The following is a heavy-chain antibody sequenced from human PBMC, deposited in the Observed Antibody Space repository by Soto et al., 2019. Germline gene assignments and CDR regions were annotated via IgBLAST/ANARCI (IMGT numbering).Heavy chain of an antibody. CDR1: GFTFSSYG. Sequence: GGSLRLSCAASGFTFSSYGMHWVRQAPGKGLEWVAVIWYDGSNKYYADSVKGRFTISRDNSKNTLYLQMNSLRAEDTAVYHCASEDQYYYDSSGYFHAFDIWGQGTMVTVSS. J-gene: IGHJ3*02. CDR2: IWYDGSNK. V-gene: IGHV3-33*01. D-gene: IGHD3-22*01. CDR3: ASEDQYYYDSSGYFHAFDI.